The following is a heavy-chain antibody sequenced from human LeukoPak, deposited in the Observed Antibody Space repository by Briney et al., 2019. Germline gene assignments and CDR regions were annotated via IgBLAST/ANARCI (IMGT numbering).Heavy chain of an antibody. Sequence: GASVTVSFKASGYTFTDYYMHWVRQAPGQGLEWMGWINPNSGGTNYPQKFQRSLTMTRDTSISTPYMELSRLRSDDTAVYYCARGDSSGYYLVYWGQGTLVTVSS. CDR3: ARGDSSGYYLVY. D-gene: IGHD3-22*01. V-gene: IGHV1-2*02. CDR2: INPNSGGT. CDR1: GYTFTDYY. J-gene: IGHJ4*02.